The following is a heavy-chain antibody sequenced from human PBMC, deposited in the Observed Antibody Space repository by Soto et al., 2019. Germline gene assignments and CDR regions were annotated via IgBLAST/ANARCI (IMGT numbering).Heavy chain of an antibody. D-gene: IGHD6-13*01. CDR3: ARSLSIAAAYHH. CDR2: IIPIFGTA. V-gene: IGHV1-69*13. CDR1: GGTFSSYA. Sequence: SVKVSCKASGGTFSSYAISWVRQAPGQGLEWMGGIIPIFGTANYAQKFQGRVTITADESTSTAYMELSSLRSEDTAVYYCARSLSIAAAYHHWGQGTLVTVSS. J-gene: IGHJ4*02.